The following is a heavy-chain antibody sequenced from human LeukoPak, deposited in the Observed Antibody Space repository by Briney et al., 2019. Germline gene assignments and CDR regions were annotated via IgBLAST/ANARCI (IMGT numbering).Heavy chain of an antibody. CDR2: IKQDGSEK. J-gene: IGHJ4*02. D-gene: IGHD3-10*01. CDR3: ARDPMYYYGSGSYYDDY. Sequence: SGGSLRLSCAASGFTFSSYWMSWVRQAPGKGLECVANIKQDGSEKYYVDSVKGRFTISRDNAKNSLYLQMNSLRAEDTAVYYCARDPMYYYGSGSYYDDYWGQGTLVTVSS. V-gene: IGHV3-7*01. CDR1: GFTFSSYW.